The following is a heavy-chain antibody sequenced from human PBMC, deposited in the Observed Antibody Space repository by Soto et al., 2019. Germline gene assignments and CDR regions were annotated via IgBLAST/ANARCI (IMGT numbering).Heavy chain of an antibody. J-gene: IGHJ6*02. CDR3: AREEGAAPSYYYYGMDV. CDR1: GGSFSGYY. D-gene: IGHD6-6*01. CDR2: INHSGST. V-gene: IGHV4-34*01. Sequence: QVQLQQWGAGLLKPSETLSLTCAVYGGSFSGYYWSWIRHPPGRGLEWIGEINHSGSTNYNPSLKSRVTISVDTSKNQFSLKLSSVTAADTAVYYCAREEGAAPSYYYYGMDVWGQGTTVTVSS.